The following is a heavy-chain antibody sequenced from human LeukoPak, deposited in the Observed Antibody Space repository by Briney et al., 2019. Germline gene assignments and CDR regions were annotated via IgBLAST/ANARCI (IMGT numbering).Heavy chain of an antibody. V-gene: IGHV4-4*07. J-gene: IGHJ6*03. CDR2: IYTSGST. D-gene: IGHD2-2*01. Sequence: SGTLSLTCAVSGGSISSSYYWSWIRQPAGKGLEWIGRIYTSGSTNYNPSLKSRVTMSVDTSKNQFSLKLSSVTAADTAVYYCARDSRQYCSSTSCYLDYYYYYMDVWGKGTTVTISS. CDR1: GGSISSSYY. CDR3: ARDSRQYCSSTSCYLDYYYYYMDV.